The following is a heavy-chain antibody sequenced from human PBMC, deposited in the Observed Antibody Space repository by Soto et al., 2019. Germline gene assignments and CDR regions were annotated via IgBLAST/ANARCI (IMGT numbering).Heavy chain of an antibody. CDR1: GFTFDDYT. CDR3: AKGQRKIHYGMDV. Sequence: GGSLRLSCAASGFTFDDYTMHWVRQAPGKGLEWVSLISWDGGSTYYADSVKGRFTISRDNSKNSLYLQMNSLRTEDTALYYCAKGQRKIHYGMDVWGQGTTVTVSS. V-gene: IGHV3-43*01. D-gene: IGHD5-18*01. CDR2: ISWDGGST. J-gene: IGHJ6*02.